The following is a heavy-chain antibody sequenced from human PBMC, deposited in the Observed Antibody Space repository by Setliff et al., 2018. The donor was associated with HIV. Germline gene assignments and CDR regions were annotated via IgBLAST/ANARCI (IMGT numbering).Heavy chain of an antibody. CDR3: AKVFRSSTMLLVCFDY. Sequence: GGSLRLSCAASGFNFRTYCMNWVRQAPGKGLEWVASISISTAAIDYADSVKGRFAISRDNTGNSLYLQMNSLRVEDTAMYYCAKVFRSSTMLLVCFDYWGLGTLVTVSS. CDR1: GFNFRTYC. J-gene: IGHJ4*02. D-gene: IGHD3-22*01. CDR2: ISISTAAI. V-gene: IGHV3-21*04.